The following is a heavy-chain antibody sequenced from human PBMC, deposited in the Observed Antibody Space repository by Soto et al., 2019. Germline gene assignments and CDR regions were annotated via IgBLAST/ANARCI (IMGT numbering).Heavy chain of an antibody. V-gene: IGHV3-33*01. CDR1: GFTFSSYG. CDR2: VWYDGGNK. J-gene: IGHJ6*02. D-gene: IGHD5-12*01. Sequence: QVQLVESGGGVVQPGRSLRLSCAASGFTFSSYGMHWVRQAPGKGLEWVALVWYDGGNKYYADSVKGRFTISRANSKNTLYLEMNSLREKDTAVYFCVRGARYSGNDYVYDYGMDVGGQGTEVSVSS. CDR3: VRGARYSGNDYVYDYGMDV.